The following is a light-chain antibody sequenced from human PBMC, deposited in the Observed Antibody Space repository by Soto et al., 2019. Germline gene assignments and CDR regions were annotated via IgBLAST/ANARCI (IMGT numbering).Light chain of an antibody. CDR1: SSNIGARYD. J-gene: IGLJ2*01. CDR3: QSYDSSLSGVV. V-gene: IGLV1-40*01. CDR2: DDI. Sequence: QSVLTQPPSVSGAPGQRVTISCTGSSSNIGARYDVHWYQQLPGTAPKLLIYDDINRPSGVPDRFSGSKSGTSASLAITGLQAEDEAEYYCQSYDSSLSGVVFGGGTKLHRP.